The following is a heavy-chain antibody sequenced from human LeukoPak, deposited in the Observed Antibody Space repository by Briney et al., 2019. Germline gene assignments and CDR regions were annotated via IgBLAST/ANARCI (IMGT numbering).Heavy chain of an antibody. V-gene: IGHV1-2*02. CDR3: ARVINYDSSGYTY. D-gene: IGHD3-22*01. Sequence: ASVKVSCKASGYTFTGYYMHWVRQAPGQGLEWMGWVNPNSGGTNYAQKFQGRVTMTRDTSISTAYMELSRLRSDETAVYYCARVINYDSSGYTYWGQGTLVTVSS. CDR2: VNPNSGGT. CDR1: GYTFTGYY. J-gene: IGHJ4*02.